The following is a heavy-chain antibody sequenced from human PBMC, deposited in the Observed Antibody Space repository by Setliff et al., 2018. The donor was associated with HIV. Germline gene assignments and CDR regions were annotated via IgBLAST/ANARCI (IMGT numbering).Heavy chain of an antibody. D-gene: IGHD3-22*01. CDR1: GDSVSNYY. Sequence: KTSETLSLTCSVSGDSVSNYYWSWVRQPAGKGLEYIGRIYANGYANYNPSLKSRVTISVDTSKNQFSLKLSSATAADTAVYYCARSRLHYYDSSGYYPSYFDYWGQGTLVTVSS. CDR3: ARSRLHYYDSSGYYPSYFDY. CDR2: IYANGYA. J-gene: IGHJ4*02. V-gene: IGHV4-4*07.